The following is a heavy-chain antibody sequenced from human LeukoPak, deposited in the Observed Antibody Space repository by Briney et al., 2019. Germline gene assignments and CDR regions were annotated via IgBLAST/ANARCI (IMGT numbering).Heavy chain of an antibody. V-gene: IGHV1-69*13. Sequence: ASVKVSCKASGGTFSSYAISWVRQAPGQGLEWMGGIIPIFGSANYAQNFQGRVTITADESTTTAYMELSSLRSGDTAVYYCARVGDDIVAGGSWFDPWGQGTLVTVSS. J-gene: IGHJ5*02. CDR1: GGTFSSYA. CDR3: ARVGDDIVAGGSWFDP. D-gene: IGHD5-12*01. CDR2: IIPIFGSA.